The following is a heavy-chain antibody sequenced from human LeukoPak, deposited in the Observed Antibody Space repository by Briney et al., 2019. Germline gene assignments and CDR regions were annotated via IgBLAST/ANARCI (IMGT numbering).Heavy chain of an antibody. J-gene: IGHJ4*02. V-gene: IGHV1-8*01. Sequence: GASVKVSCKASGYTFTSYDINWVRQATGQGLEWMGWMNPNSGNTGYAQKFQGRVTMTRNTSISTAYMELSSLRSEDTAVYYCARGSIAVAGTDYWGQGTLVTVSS. D-gene: IGHD6-19*01. CDR1: GYTFTSYD. CDR2: MNPNSGNT. CDR3: ARGSIAVAGTDY.